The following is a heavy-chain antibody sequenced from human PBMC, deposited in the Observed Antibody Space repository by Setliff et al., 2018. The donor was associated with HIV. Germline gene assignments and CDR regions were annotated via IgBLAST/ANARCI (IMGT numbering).Heavy chain of an antibody. CDR2: INHSGRI. CDR1: GGSFSGYY. CDR3: ARVKSIKTTLVRLWPRFDL. J-gene: IGHJ5*02. Sequence: PSETLSLTCAVYGGSFSGYYWSWIRQPPGKGLEWIGEINHSGRINCNPSLQSRVTMSVDTSKNQFSLKVRSLTAADTGLYYCARVKSIKTTLVRLWPRFDLWGQGTQVTVSS. D-gene: IGHD3-10*01. V-gene: IGHV4-34*01.